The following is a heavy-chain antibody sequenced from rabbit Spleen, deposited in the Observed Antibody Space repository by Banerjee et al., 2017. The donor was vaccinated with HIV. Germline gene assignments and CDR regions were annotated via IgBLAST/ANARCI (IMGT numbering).Heavy chain of an antibody. D-gene: IGHD6-1*01. J-gene: IGHJ6*01. CDR1: GFDFSSSYW. Sequence: QEQLEESGGDLVQPEGSLTLTCKASGFDFSSSYWICWVRQAPGKGLEWIACIYTSSGSTYYASWAKGRFTISKSLSTTVTLQMTSLTDADTATYFCARGVYDNGDGYTLWGPGTLVTVS. V-gene: IGHV1S45*01. CDR2: IYTSSGST. CDR3: ARGVYDNGDGYTL.